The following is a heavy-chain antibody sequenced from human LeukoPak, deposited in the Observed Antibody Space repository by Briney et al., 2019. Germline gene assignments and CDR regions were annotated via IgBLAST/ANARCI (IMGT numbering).Heavy chain of an antibody. CDR1: GYTFTNYG. CDR2: ISAYNGNT. V-gene: IGHV1-18*01. J-gene: IGHJ3*02. Sequence: ASVKVSCKASGYTFTNYGISWVRQAPGQGLEWMGWISAYNGNTNYAQKLQGRVTMTTDTSTSTAYMELRSLRSDDTAVYYCARGGGSYGDYNDAFDIWGQGTMVTVSS. D-gene: IGHD4-17*01. CDR3: ARGGGSYGDYNDAFDI.